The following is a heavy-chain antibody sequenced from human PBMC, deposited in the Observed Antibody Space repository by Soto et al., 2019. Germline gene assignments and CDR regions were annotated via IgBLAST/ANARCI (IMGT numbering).Heavy chain of an antibody. V-gene: IGHV1-8*01. D-gene: IGHD5-12*01. CDR2: MNPNSGNT. CDR3: ARERGAGYINN. Sequence: QVQLVQSGAEVKKPGASVKVSCKASGYTFISYDINWVRQATGQGLEWMGWMNPNSGNTGYAQKSQXXVNMTRNTTISTAYMELRRVRSEGTAVYYCARERGAGYINNWGQGTLVTVSS. CDR1: GYTFISYD. J-gene: IGHJ4*02.